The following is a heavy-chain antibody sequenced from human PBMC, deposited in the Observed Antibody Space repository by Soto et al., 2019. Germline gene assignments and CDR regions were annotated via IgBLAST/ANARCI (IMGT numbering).Heavy chain of an antibody. Sequence: SVKVSCKASGGTFSSYAISWVRQAPGQGFEWMGGIIPIFGTANYAQKFQGRVTITADESTSTAYMELSSLRSEDTAVYYCASMRIADSSGYFIDYWGQGTLVTVSS. CDR3: ASMRIADSSGYFIDY. J-gene: IGHJ4*02. V-gene: IGHV1-69*01. D-gene: IGHD3-22*01. CDR2: IIPIFGTA. CDR1: GGTFSSYA.